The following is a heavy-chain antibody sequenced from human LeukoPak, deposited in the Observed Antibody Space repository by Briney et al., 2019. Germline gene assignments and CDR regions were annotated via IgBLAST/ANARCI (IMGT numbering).Heavy chain of an antibody. Sequence: GGSLRLSCAASGFTFSNYWMGWVRQPPGKGLQWVANIKEDGSEKYYVDSVKGRFTISRDNAKNSLYLQMNSLRAEDTAVYYCATYSSLNRREFQFWGQGTLLTVSS. CDR1: GFTFSNYW. D-gene: IGHD3-22*01. V-gene: IGHV3-7*01. J-gene: IGHJ1*01. CDR2: IKEDGSEK. CDR3: ATYSSLNRREFQF.